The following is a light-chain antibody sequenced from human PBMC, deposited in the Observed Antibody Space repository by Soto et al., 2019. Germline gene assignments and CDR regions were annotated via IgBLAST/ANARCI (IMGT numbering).Light chain of an antibody. CDR3: QHYNSSPET. Sequence: IEMTDSPFTLSVSIGDRVTIACGASQTISSWLAWYQQKPGKAPNLLIYTASTLKSGVPSRFSGSGSGTDFTLTISSLQPDDFATYYCQHYNSSPETFGQGTKVDIK. J-gene: IGKJ1*01. CDR2: TAS. CDR1: QTISSW. V-gene: IGKV1-5*03.